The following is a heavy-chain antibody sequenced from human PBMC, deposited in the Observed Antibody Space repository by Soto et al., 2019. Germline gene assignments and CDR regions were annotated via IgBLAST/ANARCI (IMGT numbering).Heavy chain of an antibody. J-gene: IGHJ6*02. CDR2: IYSGGTT. CDR3: ARGVSASGGYYYYVMDV. D-gene: IGHD2-8*01. Sequence: EVQLVESGGGLVQPGGSLRLSCTASGFTVSSNYMSWVRQAPGKGLVWVSVIYSGGTTYYADSVKGRFTISRDNSKNTLYLQMNSLRAEDTAVYYCARGVSASGGYYYYVMDVWGQGTTVTVSS. V-gene: IGHV3-66*01. CDR1: GFTVSSNY.